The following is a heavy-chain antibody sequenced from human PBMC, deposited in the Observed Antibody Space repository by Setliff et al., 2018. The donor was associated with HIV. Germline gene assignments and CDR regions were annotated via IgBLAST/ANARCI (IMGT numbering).Heavy chain of an antibody. CDR1: GYSISSGYY. D-gene: IGHD3-22*01. J-gene: IGHJ5*02. CDR3: ASRVYYYDSSGYLREEGFDP. V-gene: IGHV4-38-2*01. Sequence: PSETLSLTCAVSGYSISSGYYWGWIRQPPGKGLQWIGSIYHSGGTYYNPSLKSRVTMSVDTSKNQFSLKLTSVTAADAAVYYCASRVYYYDSSGYLREEGFDPWGQGTLVTVSS. CDR2: IYHSGGT.